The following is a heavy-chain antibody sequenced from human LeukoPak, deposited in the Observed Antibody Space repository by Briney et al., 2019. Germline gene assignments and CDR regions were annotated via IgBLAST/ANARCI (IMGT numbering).Heavy chain of an antibody. J-gene: IGHJ6*04. D-gene: IGHD3-10*01. CDR1: GYTFTSYA. CDR3: ARALLWFGELLGDYYYGMDV. CDR2: INAGNGNT. Sequence: ASVKVSCKASGYTFTSYAMHWVRQAPGQGLEWMGWINAGNGNTKYSQKFQGRVTITRDTSASTAYMELSSLRSEDTAVYYCARALLWFGELLGDYYYGMDVWGKGTTVTVSS. V-gene: IGHV1-3*01.